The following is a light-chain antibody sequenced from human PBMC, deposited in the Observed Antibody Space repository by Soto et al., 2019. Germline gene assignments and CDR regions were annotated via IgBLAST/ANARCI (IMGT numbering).Light chain of an antibody. CDR1: SSDVGGYNS. Sequence: QSALTQPPSASGSPGQSVTISCTGTSSDVGGYNSVSWYQQHPGKAPKLIIYEVSKRPSGVPDRFSGSKSGNTASLTVSGLQAEDEADYYCSSFAGTNNFGVFGGGTKLTVL. CDR2: EVS. V-gene: IGLV2-8*01. CDR3: SSFAGTNNFGV. J-gene: IGLJ2*01.